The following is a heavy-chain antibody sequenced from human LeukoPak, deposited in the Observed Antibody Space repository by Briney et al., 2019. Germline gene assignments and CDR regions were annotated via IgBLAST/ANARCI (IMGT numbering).Heavy chain of an antibody. V-gene: IGHV1-69*13. CDR3: ARDIYGVSGNLHWFDP. CDR1: GGTFSGYV. J-gene: IGHJ5*02. Sequence: SVKVSCKASGGTFSGYVISWVRQAPGQGLEWMGGIIPIFGTANYAQKFQGRVTITADESTSTAYMEMSSLRSEDTAVYYCARDIYGVSGNLHWFDPWGQGTLVTVSS. D-gene: IGHD3-10*01. CDR2: IIPIFGTA.